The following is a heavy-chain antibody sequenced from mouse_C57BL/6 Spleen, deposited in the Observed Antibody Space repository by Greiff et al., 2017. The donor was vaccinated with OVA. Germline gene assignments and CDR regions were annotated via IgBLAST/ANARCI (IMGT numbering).Heavy chain of an antibody. D-gene: IGHD1-1*02. V-gene: IGHV1-7*01. CDR1: GYTFTSYW. CDR3: ARSYGQDYDV. CDR2: INPSSGYT. J-gene: IGHJ1*03. Sequence: QVQLKESGAELAKPGDSVKLSCKASGYTFTSYWMPWVKQRPGQGLEWIGYINPSSGYTKYNQKFKDKATLTADKSSSTAYMQLSSLTYEDSAVYYCARSYGQDYDVWGTGTTVTVSS.